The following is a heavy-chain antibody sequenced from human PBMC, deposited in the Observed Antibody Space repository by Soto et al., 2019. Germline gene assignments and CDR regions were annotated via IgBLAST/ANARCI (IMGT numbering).Heavy chain of an antibody. Sequence: PGGSLRLSCAASGFAFSSYGMHWVRQAPGKGLEWVAVIWYDGSNKYYADSVKGRFTISRDNSKNTLYLQMNSLRAEDTAVYYCARDYGRRSPLDYWGQGTLVTVSS. D-gene: IGHD3-10*01. V-gene: IGHV3-33*01. CDR2: IWYDGSNK. CDR1: GFAFSSYG. CDR3: ARDYGRRSPLDY. J-gene: IGHJ4*02.